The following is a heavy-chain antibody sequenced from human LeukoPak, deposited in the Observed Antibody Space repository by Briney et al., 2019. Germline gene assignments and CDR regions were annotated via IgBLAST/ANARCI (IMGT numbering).Heavy chain of an antibody. CDR3: ARGGAGVQLWPEYYYYGMDV. J-gene: IGHJ6*02. D-gene: IGHD5-18*01. V-gene: IGHV1-18*01. CDR1: GYTFTSYG. Sequence: ASVKVSCKASGYTFTSYGISWVRQAPGQGLEWIGINFFHDGTTSNTQKFPGRLTMTRDTSTSTVYMESSSLRSEDTAVYYCARGGAGVQLWPEYYYYGMDVWGQGTTVTVSS. CDR2: NFFHDGTT.